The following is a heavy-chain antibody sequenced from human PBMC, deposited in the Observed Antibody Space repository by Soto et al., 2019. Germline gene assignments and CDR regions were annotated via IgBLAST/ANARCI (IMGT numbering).Heavy chain of an antibody. D-gene: IGHD3-3*01. J-gene: IGHJ4*02. Sequence: GGSLRLSCAASGFTFSSYGMHWVRQAPGKGLEWVAVIWYDGSNKYYADSVKGRFTISRDNSKNTLYLQMNSLRAEDTAVYYCARDRGERFLEWLLPYWGQGTLVTVSS. V-gene: IGHV3-33*01. CDR3: ARDRGERFLEWLLPY. CDR1: GFTFSSYG. CDR2: IWYDGSNK.